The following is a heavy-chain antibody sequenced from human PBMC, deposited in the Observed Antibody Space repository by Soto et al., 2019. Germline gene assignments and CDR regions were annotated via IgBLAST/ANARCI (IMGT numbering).Heavy chain of an antibody. CDR3: AMDGSGFHWYFDL. J-gene: IGHJ2*01. Sequence: QVQLQQSGPGLVKPSQTLSLICAISGDSVSSKTATWNWIRQSPSRGLEWLGRTYYRSKWYNDYSVSVKSRVVIPPDTSKNQLSLQLNSVTPVDAAVYFCAMDGSGFHWYFDLWGRGTLVTVSS. CDR2: TYYRSKWYN. CDR1: GDSVSSKTAT. V-gene: IGHV6-1*01. D-gene: IGHD6-19*01.